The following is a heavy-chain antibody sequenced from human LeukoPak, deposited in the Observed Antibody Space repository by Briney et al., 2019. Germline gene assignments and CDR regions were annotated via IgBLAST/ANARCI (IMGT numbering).Heavy chain of an antibody. CDR3: ARLFGNSDFDY. D-gene: IGHD4-23*01. V-gene: IGHV4-39*01. Sequence: PSETLSLTCTVSGGSISSSSYYWGWIRQPPGKGLECIGSIYYSGSTYYNPSLKSRVAISVDTSKNQFSLKLSSVTAADTAVYYCARLFGNSDFDYWGQGTLVTVSS. J-gene: IGHJ4*02. CDR2: IYYSGST. CDR1: GGSISSSSYY.